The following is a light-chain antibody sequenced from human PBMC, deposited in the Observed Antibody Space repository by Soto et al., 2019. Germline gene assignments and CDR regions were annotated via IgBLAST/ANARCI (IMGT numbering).Light chain of an antibody. J-gene: IGKJ5*01. Sequence: EIVMTQSPDILSVSPGERATLSCRAGQGVTTNFAWYQQKSGQSPRLLIDDVSIRATGVPARFSGTGSETDFTLTISGLQSEDSAVYFCQQYNNWPYSFGQGTRLEIK. CDR1: QGVTTN. V-gene: IGKV3-15*01. CDR2: DVS. CDR3: QQYNNWPYS.